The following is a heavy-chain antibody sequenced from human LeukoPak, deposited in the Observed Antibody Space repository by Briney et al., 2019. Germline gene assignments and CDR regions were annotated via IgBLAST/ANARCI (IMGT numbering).Heavy chain of an antibody. CDR3: ARGFYCSSTSCYHYFDY. J-gene: IGHJ4*02. CDR2: IWYDGSNK. Sequence: GGSLRLSCAASGFTLSSYGMHWVRQAPGKGLEWVAVIWYDGSNKYYADSVKGRFPISRDNSKNTLYLQMNSLRAEDTAVYYCARGFYCSSTSCYHYFDYWGQGTLVTVSS. V-gene: IGHV3-33*01. D-gene: IGHD2-2*01. CDR1: GFTLSSYG.